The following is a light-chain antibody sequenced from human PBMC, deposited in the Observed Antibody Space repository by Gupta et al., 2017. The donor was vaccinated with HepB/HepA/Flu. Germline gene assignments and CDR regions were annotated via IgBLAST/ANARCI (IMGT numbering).Light chain of an antibody. CDR3: QAWDSNTAV. CDR2: QDT. Sequence: SYELTQPPSVSVSPGQTASITCSGDKLGDKYACWYHQKPGQSPVLVIYQDTKRPSGIPERFSGSNSGNTATLTISGTQTMYEADYYCQAWDSNTAVFGGGTKLTVL. J-gene: IGLJ3*02. V-gene: IGLV3-1*01. CDR1: KLGDKY.